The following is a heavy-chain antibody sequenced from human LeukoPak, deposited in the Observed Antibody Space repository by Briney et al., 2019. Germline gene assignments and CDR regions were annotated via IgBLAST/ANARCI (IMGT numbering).Heavy chain of an antibody. CDR3: AREKNYYDSSGYYLRGAFDI. D-gene: IGHD3-22*01. J-gene: IGHJ3*02. CDR1: GGSISSYY. Sequence: EPSETLSLTCTVSGGSISSYYWSWIRQPPGKGLEWIGYIYYSGSTNYNPSLKSRVTISVDTSKNQFSLKLSSVTAADTAVYYCAREKNYYDSSGYYLRGAFDIWGPGTMVTVSS. CDR2: IYYSGST. V-gene: IGHV4-59*12.